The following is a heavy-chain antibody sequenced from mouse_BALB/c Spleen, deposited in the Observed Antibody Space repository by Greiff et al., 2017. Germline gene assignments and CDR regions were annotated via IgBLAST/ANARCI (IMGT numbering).Heavy chain of an antibody. V-gene: IGHV1-4*02. J-gene: IGHJ4*01. CDR2: INPSSGYT. CDR3: AREGLYYYAMDY. D-gene: IGHD3-3*01. CDR1: GYTFTSYT. Sequence: VQLQQSAAELARPGASVKMSCKASGYTFTSYTMHWVKQRPGQGLEWIGYINPSSGYTEYNQKFKDKTTLTADKSSSTAYMQLSSLTSEDSAVYYCAREGLYYYAMDYWGQGTSVTVSS.